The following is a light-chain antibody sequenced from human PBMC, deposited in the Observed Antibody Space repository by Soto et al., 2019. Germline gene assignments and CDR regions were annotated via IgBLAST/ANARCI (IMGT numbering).Light chain of an antibody. V-gene: IGLV1-44*01. CDR1: SSNIGTQT. Sequence: QLVLTQPPSASGTPGHRVTISCSGSSSNIGTQTVNWYQQLPGTAPKLLIYSNTQRPSGVSARFSGSKSGTSASLAISGLQSEDEADYYCAAWDVSLNGVLFGGGTKLTVL. J-gene: IGLJ2*01. CDR2: SNT. CDR3: AAWDVSLNGVL.